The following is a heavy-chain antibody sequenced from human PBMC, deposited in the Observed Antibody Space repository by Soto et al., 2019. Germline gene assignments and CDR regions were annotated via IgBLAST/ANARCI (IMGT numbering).Heavy chain of an antibody. CDR1: GLTFSSYW. V-gene: IGHV3-7*01. CDR2: IKEDGSEK. J-gene: IGHJ5*02. CDR3: ARDDHFSFDP. D-gene: IGHD3-3*02. Sequence: EVQLVESGGGLVQPGGSLRLSCEASGLTFSSYWMSWVRHTPGKGLEWVAKIKEDGSEKYYVDSVKGRFTISRDNAKNSLYLQMNSLRDEDTAVYYCARDDHFSFDPWGQGTLVTVSS.